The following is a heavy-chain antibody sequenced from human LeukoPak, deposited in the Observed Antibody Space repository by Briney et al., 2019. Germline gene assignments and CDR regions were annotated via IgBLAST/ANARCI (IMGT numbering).Heavy chain of an antibody. CDR1: GGSISSSSYY. CDR3: ARHSMWSYSSGWSGSGYYYYYMDV. J-gene: IGHJ6*03. D-gene: IGHD6-19*01. CDR2: IYYSGST. V-gene: IGHV4-39*01. Sequence: SETLSLTCTVSGGSISSSSYYWGWIRQPPGKGLEWIGSIYYSGSTYYNPSLKSRVTISVDTSKNQFSLKLSSVTAADTAVYYCARHSMWSYSSGWSGSGYYYYYMDVWGKGTTVTISS.